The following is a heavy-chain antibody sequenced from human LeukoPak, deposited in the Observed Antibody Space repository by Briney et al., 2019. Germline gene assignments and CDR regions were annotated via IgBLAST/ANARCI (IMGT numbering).Heavy chain of an antibody. CDR1: GYTFTSYD. V-gene: IGHV1-8*01. CDR3: ARGQRYCSSTSCEGYYYYYGMDV. CDR2: MNPNSGNT. J-gene: IGHJ6*02. Sequence: AASVKVSCKASGYTFTSYDINWVRQATGQGLEWMGWMNPNSGNTGYAQKFQGGVTMTRNTSISTAYMEPSSLRSEDTAVYYCARGQRYCSSTSCEGYYYYYGMDVWGQGTTVTVS. D-gene: IGHD2-2*01.